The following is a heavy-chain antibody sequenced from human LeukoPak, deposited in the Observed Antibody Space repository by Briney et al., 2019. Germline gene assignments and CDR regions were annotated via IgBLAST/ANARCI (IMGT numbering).Heavy chain of an antibody. J-gene: IGHJ4*02. CDR3: ARDSPYYYDSSGHPN. V-gene: IGHV3-48*03. CDR1: GFTFSSYE. D-gene: IGHD3-22*01. Sequence: GGSLRLSCAASGFTFSSYEMNWVRQAPGKGLEWVSYISSSGSTIYYADSVKGRFTISRDNAKNSLYLQMYSLRAEDTAVYYCARDSPYYYDSSGHPNWGQGTLVTVSS. CDR2: ISSSGSTI.